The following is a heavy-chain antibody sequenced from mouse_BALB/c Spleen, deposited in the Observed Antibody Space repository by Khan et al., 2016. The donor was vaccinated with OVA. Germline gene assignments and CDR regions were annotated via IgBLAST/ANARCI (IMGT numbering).Heavy chain of an antibody. Sequence: DLVKPGASVRLSCKASGYAFTSYWVHWIKQRPGQGLEWIGQISPGSGSDYYNEMFKGRETLTVDTSSTTAYLQLSSLSSEDSAVYFCARANYYGRSPYAMDYWGQGTSVTVSS. V-gene: IGHV1S41*01. J-gene: IGHJ4*01. D-gene: IGHD1-1*01. CDR2: ISPGSGSD. CDR3: ARANYYGRSPYAMDY. CDR1: GYAFTSYW.